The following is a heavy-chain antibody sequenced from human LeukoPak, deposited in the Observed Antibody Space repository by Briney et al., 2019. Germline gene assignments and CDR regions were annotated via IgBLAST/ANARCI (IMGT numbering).Heavy chain of an antibody. J-gene: IGHJ4*02. D-gene: IGHD6-19*01. CDR1: GGSIRSYY. V-gene: IGHV4-59*01. Sequence: SETLSLTCTVSGGSIRSYYWSWIRQPPGKGLEWIGYIYYSGSTNYNPSLKSRVTISVDTSKNQFSLKLSSVTAADTAVYYCARDSSGWDYWGQGTLVTVSS. CDR3: ARDSSGWDY. CDR2: IYYSGST.